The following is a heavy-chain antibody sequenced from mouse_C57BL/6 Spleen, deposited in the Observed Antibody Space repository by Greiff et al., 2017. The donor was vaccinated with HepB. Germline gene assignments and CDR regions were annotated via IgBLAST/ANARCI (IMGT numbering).Heavy chain of an antibody. CDR1: GYAFSSYW. Sequence: VQLQESGAELVKPGALVKISCKASGYAFSSYWMNWVKQRPGKGLEWIGQIYPGDGDTNYNGKFKGKATLTADKSSSTAYMQLSSLTSEDSAVYFCARLPYDYYAMDYWGQGTSVTVSS. J-gene: IGHJ4*01. V-gene: IGHV1-80*01. D-gene: IGHD1-1*01. CDR3: ARLPYDYYAMDY. CDR2: IYPGDGDT.